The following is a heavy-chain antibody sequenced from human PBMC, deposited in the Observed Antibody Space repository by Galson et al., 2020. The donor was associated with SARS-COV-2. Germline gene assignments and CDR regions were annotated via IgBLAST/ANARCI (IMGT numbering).Heavy chain of an antibody. D-gene: IGHD1-26*01. V-gene: IGHV3-30*03. J-gene: IGHJ5*02. CDR2: ISYDGSNK. CDR3: ARPRSGSYLYWFDP. CDR1: GFTFSSYG. Sequence: GESLKISCAASGFTFSSYGMHWVRQAPGQGLEWVAVISYDGSNKYYADSVKGRFTISRDNSKNTLYLQMNSLRAEDTAVYYCARPRSGSYLYWFDPWGQGTLVTVSS.